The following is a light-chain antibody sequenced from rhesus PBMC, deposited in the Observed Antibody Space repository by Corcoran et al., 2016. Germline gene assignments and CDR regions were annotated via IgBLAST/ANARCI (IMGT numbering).Light chain of an antibody. J-gene: IGKJ1*01. CDR3: QQHNSYPPT. V-gene: IGKV1S14*01. CDR1: QGIKNY. CDR2: YTS. Sequence: DIQMTQSPSSLSASVGDTVTITCRASQGIKNYLAWYQQKPGKAPRPLIFYTSNLETGVPSRFSGSGSGTDFTLTISSLQPEDVATYYCQQHNSYPPTFGQGTKVEIK.